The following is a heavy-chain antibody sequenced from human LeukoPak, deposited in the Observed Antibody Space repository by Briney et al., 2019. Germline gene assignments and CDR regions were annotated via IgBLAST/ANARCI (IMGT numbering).Heavy chain of an antibody. CDR2: IYHSGST. Sequence: PSETLSLTCTVSGDSISSSSYYWRWIRQPPGKGLEWIGEIYHSGSTNYNPALKSLVTRSVDKSKNQFSLKLSSVTAADTAVYYCARAVRIWSGYYSPHYYYYMDVWGKGTTVTVSS. J-gene: IGHJ6*03. D-gene: IGHD3-3*01. V-gene: IGHV4-39*07. CDR3: ARAVRIWSGYYSPHYYYYMDV. CDR1: GDSISSSSYY.